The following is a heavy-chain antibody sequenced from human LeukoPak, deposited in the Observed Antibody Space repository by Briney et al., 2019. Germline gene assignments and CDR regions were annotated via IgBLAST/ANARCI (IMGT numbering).Heavy chain of an antibody. CDR2: IIPIFGTA. V-gene: IGHV1-69*06. J-gene: IGHJ4*02. D-gene: IGHD5-24*01. CDR1: GGTFSSYA. CDR3: ASRRDGYNYGNYYFDY. Sequence: SVKVSCKASGGTFSSYAITWVRQAPGQGLEWMGEIIPIFGTANYAQKYQGRVTITADKSTSTAYMELSSLRSDDTAVYYCASRRDGYNYGNYYFDYWGQGTLVTVSS.